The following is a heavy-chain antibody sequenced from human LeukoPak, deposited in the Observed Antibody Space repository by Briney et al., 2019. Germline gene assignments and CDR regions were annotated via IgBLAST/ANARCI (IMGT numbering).Heavy chain of an antibody. CDR1: GGSFSVYY. V-gene: IGHV4-34*01. CDR2: IKHSGRA. Sequence: KPSETLSLTCAVYGGSFSVYYWSWIRQPPGKGLECIVEIKHSGRANYNPSLKSRVTISVDTSKNQFSLKLSYVTAADRAVYYCAREMVRGVIRGVFDYWGQGTLVTVSS. CDR3: AREMVRGVIRGVFDY. D-gene: IGHD3-10*01. J-gene: IGHJ4*02.